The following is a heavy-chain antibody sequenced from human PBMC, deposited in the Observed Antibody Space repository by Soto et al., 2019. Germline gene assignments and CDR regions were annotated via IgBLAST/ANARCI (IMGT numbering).Heavy chain of an antibody. J-gene: IGHJ6*02. CDR1: GGPFSSYA. CDR3: ARDPVNRYCSGGSCSFYYHYGMDV. CDR2: IIPIFGTA. D-gene: IGHD2-15*01. Sequence: SVKVSCKAAGGPFSSYAISLVRQAPGQGLEWIGGIIPIFGTANYAQKFQGRVTITADESTSTAYMELSSLRSEDTAVYYCARDPVNRYCSGGSCSFYYHYGMDVWGQGTPVTVSS. V-gene: IGHV1-69*13.